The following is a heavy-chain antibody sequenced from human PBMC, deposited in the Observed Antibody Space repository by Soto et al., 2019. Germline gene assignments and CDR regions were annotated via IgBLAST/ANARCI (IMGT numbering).Heavy chain of an antibody. J-gene: IGHJ4*02. CDR1: GGSISSGDYY. CDR3: ARDYRPTYYYDSGGYYPPTYFDS. V-gene: IGHV4-30-4*08. Sequence: PSETLSLTCTVSGGSISSGDYYWSWIRQSPGKGLEWMGNITYRARTNYNPSLQSRVTMSVDTSKNLFSLRLSSVTAADTAVYFCARDYRPTYYYDSGGYYPPTYFDSWGQGALVTVSS. D-gene: IGHD3-22*01. CDR2: ITYRART.